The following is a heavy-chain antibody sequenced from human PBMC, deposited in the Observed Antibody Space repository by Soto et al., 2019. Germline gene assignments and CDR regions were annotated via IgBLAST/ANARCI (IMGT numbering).Heavy chain of an antibody. D-gene: IGHD6-19*01. J-gene: IGHJ3*02. V-gene: IGHV4-39*01. CDR1: GGSISSSSYY. CDR2: IYYSGST. Sequence: SETLSLTCTVSGGSISSSSYYWGWIRQPPGKGLEWIGSIYYSGSTYYNQSLKSRVTISVDTSKNKFTLKLSSVTAADTAVYYCARTRGVYSSGWYGAFDIWGQGTMVA. CDR3: ARTRGVYSSGWYGAFDI.